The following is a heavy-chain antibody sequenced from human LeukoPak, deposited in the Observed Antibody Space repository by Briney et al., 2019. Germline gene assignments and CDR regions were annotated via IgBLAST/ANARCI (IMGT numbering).Heavy chain of an antibody. Sequence: PGGSLRLSCAASGFTFSDYYMSWIRQAPGKGLEWVSYISSSSSYTNYADSEKGRFTISRDNAKNSLYLQMNSLRAEDTAVYYCARVGYCSSTSCYERDYYYYGMDVWGKGTTVTVSS. CDR3: ARVGYCSSTSCYERDYYYYGMDV. J-gene: IGHJ6*04. CDR2: ISSSSSYT. CDR1: GFTFSDYY. V-gene: IGHV3-11*06. D-gene: IGHD2-2*01.